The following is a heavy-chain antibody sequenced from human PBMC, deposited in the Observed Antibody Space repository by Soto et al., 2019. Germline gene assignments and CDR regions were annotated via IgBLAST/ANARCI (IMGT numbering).Heavy chain of an antibody. CDR2: ISGSGGST. CDR3: AKQYPGTRPFDY. D-gene: IGHD2-2*01. CDR1: GFTFSNYA. V-gene: IGHV3-23*01. J-gene: IGHJ4*02. Sequence: GGSLRLSCAVSGFTFSNYALSWVRQAPGKGLGWVSAISGSGGSTYYADSVKGRFTISRDNSKNTLYLQMNRLRAEDTAVYYCAKQYPGTRPFDYWGQGTLVTVSA.